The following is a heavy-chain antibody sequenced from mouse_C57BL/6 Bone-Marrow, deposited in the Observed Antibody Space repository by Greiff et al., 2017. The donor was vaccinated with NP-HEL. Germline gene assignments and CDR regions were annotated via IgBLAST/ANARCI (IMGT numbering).Heavy chain of an antibody. D-gene: IGHD2-4*01. Sequence: QVQLQQPGAELVKPGASVKLSCKASGYTFTSYWMHWVKQRPGRGLEWIGRIDPNSGGTKYNEKFKSKATLTVDKPSSTAYMQLSSLTSEDSAVYYCARSAYYDYGVFAYWGQGTLVTVSA. CDR2: IDPNSGGT. V-gene: IGHV1-72*01. J-gene: IGHJ3*01. CDR1: GYTFTSYW. CDR3: ARSAYYDYGVFAY.